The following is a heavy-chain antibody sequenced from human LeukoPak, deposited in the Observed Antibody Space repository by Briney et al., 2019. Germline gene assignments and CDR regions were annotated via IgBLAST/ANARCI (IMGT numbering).Heavy chain of an antibody. CDR3: ARRSGTFQKAFDY. CDR1: GGSLSSRGDH. Sequence: PSETLSLTCTVSGGSLSSRGDHWGWIRQPPGKGLEYVGSIHYSGSSFYNPSLKSRATISVDTSKNQFSLRLNSVTAADTAVYYCARRSGTFQKAFDYWGQGSLVTISS. J-gene: IGHJ4*02. CDR2: IHYSGSS. D-gene: IGHD1-26*01. V-gene: IGHV4-39*01.